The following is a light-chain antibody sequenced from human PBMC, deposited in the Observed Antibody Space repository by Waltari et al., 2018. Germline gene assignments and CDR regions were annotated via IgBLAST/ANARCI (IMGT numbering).Light chain of an antibody. J-gene: IGKJ1*01. CDR1: QSISSY. Sequence: DIQMTQSPSSLSASVGDRVTLTCRASQSISSYLNWYQQKPGKAPKLLIYAASSLQSGFPSRFSGSGSGTDFTLTISSLQPEDFATYYCQQSYSTPPAFGQGTKVEIK. CDR2: AAS. V-gene: IGKV1-39*01. CDR3: QQSYSTPPA.